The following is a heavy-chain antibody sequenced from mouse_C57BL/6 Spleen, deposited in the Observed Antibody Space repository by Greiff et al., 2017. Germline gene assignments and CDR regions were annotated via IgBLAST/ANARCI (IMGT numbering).Heavy chain of an antibody. V-gene: IGHV5-16*01. J-gene: IGHJ1*03. CDR1: GFTFSDYY. CDR3: ARDSYYYGSSDWYFDV. D-gene: IGHD1-1*01. Sequence: DVMLVESEGGLVQPGSSMKLSCTASGFTFSDYYMAWVRQVPEKGLEWVANINYDGSSTYYLDSLKSRFIISRDNAKNILYLQMSSLKSEDTATYYCARDSYYYGSSDWYFDVWGTGTTVTVSS. CDR2: INYDGSST.